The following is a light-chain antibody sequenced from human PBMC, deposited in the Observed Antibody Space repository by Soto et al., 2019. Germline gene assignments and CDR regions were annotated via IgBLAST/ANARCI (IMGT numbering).Light chain of an antibody. CDR2: GAS. V-gene: IGKV3-11*01. CDR1: QSVSSY. Sequence: EIVLTQSPATLSLSPGERATLSCRASQSVSSYLAWYQQKPGQAPRLLIYGASTRATGIPDRFSGSGSGTDFTLPITSLHPADFATYYCQQLNTYPPITFGQGTRLEI. J-gene: IGKJ5*01. CDR3: QQLNTYPPIT.